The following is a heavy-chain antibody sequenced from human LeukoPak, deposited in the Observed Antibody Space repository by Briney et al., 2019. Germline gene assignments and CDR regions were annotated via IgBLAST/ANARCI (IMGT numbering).Heavy chain of an antibody. Sequence: SETLSLTCTVSGGSISSGGYYWRWIRQHPGKGLEWIGYIYYSGSTYYNPSLKSRVTISVDTPKNQFSLKLSSGTAADTAVYYWAEVPFGGDYGNYYSYYGRDVWGQGTTVTVSS. CDR1: GGSISSGGYY. D-gene: IGHD2-21*02. J-gene: IGHJ6*02. V-gene: IGHV4-31*03. CDR3: AEVPFGGDYGNYYSYYGRDV. CDR2: IYYSGST.